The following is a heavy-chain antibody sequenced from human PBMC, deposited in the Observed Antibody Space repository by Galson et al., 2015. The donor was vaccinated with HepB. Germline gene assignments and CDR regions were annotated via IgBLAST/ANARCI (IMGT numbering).Heavy chain of an antibody. J-gene: IGHJ1*01. V-gene: IGHV3-48*02. CDR3: ASHMSSWYRYGGYFQH. CDR2: ISSSSSTI. D-gene: IGHD6-13*01. CDR1: GFTFSSYS. Sequence: SLRLSCAASGFTFSSYSMNWVRQAPGKGLEWVSYISSSSSTIYYADSVKGRFTISRDNAKNSLYLQMNSLRDEDTAVYYCASHMSSWYRYGGYFQHWGQGTLVTVSS.